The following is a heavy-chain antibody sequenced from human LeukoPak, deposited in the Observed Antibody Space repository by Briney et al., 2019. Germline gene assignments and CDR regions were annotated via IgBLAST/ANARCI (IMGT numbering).Heavy chain of an antibody. J-gene: IGHJ4*02. Sequence: ASVKVSCKATGYTFTNYGISWLRQAPGQGPEWVGWISGYNGNTNYAQKFQGRITMTTDTPTSTAYMELRNLGSDDTAVYYCARDLSSWLHDYWGQGTLVTVSS. V-gene: IGHV1-18*01. CDR2: ISGYNGNT. CDR1: GYTFTNYG. CDR3: ARDLSSWLHDY. D-gene: IGHD3-9*01.